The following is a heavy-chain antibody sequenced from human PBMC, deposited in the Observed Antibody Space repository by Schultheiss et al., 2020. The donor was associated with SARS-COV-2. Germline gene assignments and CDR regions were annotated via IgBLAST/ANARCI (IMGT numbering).Heavy chain of an antibody. CDR1: GGSISSGNW. J-gene: IGHJ4*02. Sequence: SETLSLTCAVSGGSISSGNWWTWVRQPPGKGLEWIGEIYHTGDTNYNPSLEGRVTISVDTSKNQFSLKVSSVTAADTAVYYCASAPTVTTWGSDYWGQGTLVTVSS. D-gene: IGHD4-17*01. CDR2: IYHTGDT. CDR3: ASAPTVTTWGSDY. V-gene: IGHV4-4*02.